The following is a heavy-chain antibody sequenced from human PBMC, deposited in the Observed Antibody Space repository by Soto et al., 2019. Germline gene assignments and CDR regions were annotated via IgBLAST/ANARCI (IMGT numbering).Heavy chain of an antibody. D-gene: IGHD3-16*01. Sequence: EASVKVSCKASGGTFSSYAISWVRQAPGQGLEWMGGIIPIFGTANYAQKFQGRVTITADESTSTAYMELSSLRSEDTAVYYCARDRRRWLQFVWGPYSDYWGQGTLVTVSS. CDR2: IIPIFGTA. V-gene: IGHV1-69*13. CDR3: ARDRRRWLQFVWGPYSDY. CDR1: GGTFSSYA. J-gene: IGHJ4*02.